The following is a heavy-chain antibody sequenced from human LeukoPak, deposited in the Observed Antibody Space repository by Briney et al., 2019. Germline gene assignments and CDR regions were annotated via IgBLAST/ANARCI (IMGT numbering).Heavy chain of an antibody. J-gene: IGHJ4*02. D-gene: IGHD6-19*01. V-gene: IGHV4-59*08. Sequence: PSETLSLTCTVSGGSISSDYWSWIRQPPAKGLEWIAYMCYNGRTNYNPSLKSRVTISVDTSKNQFSLMLSAVTAADTAVYYCARQTAVAGMIDYWGQGILVTVSS. CDR3: ARQTAVAGMIDY. CDR1: GGSISSDY. CDR2: MCYNGRT.